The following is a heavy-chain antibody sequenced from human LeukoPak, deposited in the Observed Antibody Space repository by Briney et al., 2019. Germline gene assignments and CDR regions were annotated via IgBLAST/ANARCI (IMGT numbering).Heavy chain of an antibody. CDR1: GFTFDDYA. D-gene: IGHD3-16*01. Sequence: GGSLRLSCAASGFTFDDYAMHWVRQAPGKGLEWVSGISWNSGSIGYADSVKGRFTISRDNSKNTLYLQMNSLRAEDTAVYYCARDGGEWSRGPFDYWGQGTLVTVSS. V-gene: IGHV3-9*01. CDR2: ISWNSGSI. J-gene: IGHJ4*02. CDR3: ARDGGEWSRGPFDY.